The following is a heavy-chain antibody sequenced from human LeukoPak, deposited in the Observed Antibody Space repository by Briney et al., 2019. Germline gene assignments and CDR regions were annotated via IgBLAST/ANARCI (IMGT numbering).Heavy chain of an antibody. D-gene: IGHD3-10*01. CDR3: ARFLPLSGSYSDY. J-gene: IGHJ4*02. CDR2: IYYSGST. Sequence: SETLSLTCTVSGGSISSYYWSWIRQPPGKGLEWIGYIYYSGSTNYNPSLKSRVTISVDTSKNQFSLKLSSVTAADTAVYYCARFLPLSGSYSDYWGQGTLVTVSS. V-gene: IGHV4-59*01. CDR1: GGSISSYY.